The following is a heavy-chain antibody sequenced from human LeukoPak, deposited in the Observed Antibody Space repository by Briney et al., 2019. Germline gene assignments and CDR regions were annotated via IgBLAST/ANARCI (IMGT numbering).Heavy chain of an antibody. J-gene: IGHJ4*02. Sequence: GGSLRLSCAASGFTFSSYGMHWVRQAPGKGLEWVAFIRYDGSNKYYADPVKGRFTISRDNSKNTLYLQMNSLRAEDTAVYYCAKERIAVAGNPYYFDYWGQGTLVTVSS. CDR2: IRYDGSNK. CDR1: GFTFSSYG. CDR3: AKERIAVAGNPYYFDY. D-gene: IGHD6-19*01. V-gene: IGHV3-30*02.